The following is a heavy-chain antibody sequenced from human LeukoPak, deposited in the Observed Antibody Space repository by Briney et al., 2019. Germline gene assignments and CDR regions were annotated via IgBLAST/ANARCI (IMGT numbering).Heavy chain of an antibody. CDR2: INPNSGGT. V-gene: IGHV1-2*02. J-gene: IGHJ4*02. D-gene: IGHD3-22*01. CDR1: GYTFTGYY. Sequence: ASVKVSCKASGYTFTGYYMHWVRQAPGQGLEWMGWINPNSGGTNYAQKFQGRVTMTRDTSISTAYMELSRLRSDDTAVYYCARSYYYDSSGYYYVLTYYFDYWGQGTLVTVSS. CDR3: ARSYYYDSSGYYYVLTYYFDY.